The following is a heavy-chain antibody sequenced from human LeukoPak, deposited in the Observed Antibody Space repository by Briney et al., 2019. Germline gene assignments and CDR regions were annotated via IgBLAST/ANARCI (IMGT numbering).Heavy chain of an antibody. CDR2: INHSGST. CDR1: GGSFSGYY. CDR3: ARGRPLYDILTGYRIFDY. V-gene: IGHV4-34*01. J-gene: IGHJ4*02. D-gene: IGHD3-9*01. Sequence: PSETLSLTCAVYGGSFSGYYWSWIRQPPGKGLEWIGEINHSGSTNYNPPLKSRVTISVDTSKNQFSLKLSSVTAADTAVYYCARGRPLYDILTGYRIFDYWGQGTLVTVSS.